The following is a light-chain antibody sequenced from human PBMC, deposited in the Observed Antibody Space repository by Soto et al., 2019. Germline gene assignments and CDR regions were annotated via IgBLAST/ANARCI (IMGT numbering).Light chain of an antibody. CDR3: QQYYTGIA. Sequence: DIQMTQSPTSLSASVGDRVTITCQASHDIGNYLSWYQQKLGNAPKLLIYDATNLETGVPPRFSGSGSGTVFSFTITSRQAEDVAVYYCQQYYTGIAFGQGTRLEIK. CDR1: HDIGNY. J-gene: IGKJ5*01. V-gene: IGKV1-33*01. CDR2: DAT.